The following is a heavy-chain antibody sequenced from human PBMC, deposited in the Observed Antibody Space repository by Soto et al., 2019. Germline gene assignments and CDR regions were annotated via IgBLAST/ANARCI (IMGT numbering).Heavy chain of an antibody. D-gene: IGHD5-12*01. V-gene: IGHV1-18*01. CDR2: TSTYSGDT. CDR3: ARHHGPTTSENWFDP. CDR1: GYTFFTYD. J-gene: IGHJ5*02. Sequence: QVHLVQSGVEVKTPGASVKVSCQASGYTFFTYDISWVRQAPGQGLEWMGWTSTYSGDTKYAQKFQGRVTMTTDTSTTTANLELRSLSSADTAEYYCARHHGPTTSENWFDPWGQGTLVTVSS.